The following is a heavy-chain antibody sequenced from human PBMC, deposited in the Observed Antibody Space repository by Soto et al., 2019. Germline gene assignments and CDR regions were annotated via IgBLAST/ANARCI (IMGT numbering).Heavy chain of an antibody. Sequence: SETLSLTCTVSGGSISSGGYYWSWIRQPPGKGLEWIGYIYYSGSTYYNPSLKSRVTISVDTSKNQFSLKLSSVTAADTAVYYCARDLGYYGSGSYYWFDPWGQGTLVTASS. V-gene: IGHV4-31*02. CDR2: IYYSGST. CDR3: ARDLGYYGSGSYYWFDP. D-gene: IGHD3-10*01. J-gene: IGHJ5*02. CDR1: GGSISSGGYY.